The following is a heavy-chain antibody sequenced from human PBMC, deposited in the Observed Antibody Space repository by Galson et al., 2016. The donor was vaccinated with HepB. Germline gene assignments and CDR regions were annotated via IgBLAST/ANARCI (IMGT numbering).Heavy chain of an antibody. D-gene: IGHD3-16*01. CDR3: ARDDHYGVYFDH. CDR1: GFTFSNYG. J-gene: IGHJ4*02. V-gene: IGHV3-33*01. Sequence: SLRLSCAGSGFTFSNYGMHWVRQAPGKGLEWVSNIWFDGRNKYCGDSVKGRFTISRDNSKNTLYLQMNSLRAGDTAVYYCARDDHYGVYFDHWGQGTLVTVSS. CDR2: IWFDGRNK.